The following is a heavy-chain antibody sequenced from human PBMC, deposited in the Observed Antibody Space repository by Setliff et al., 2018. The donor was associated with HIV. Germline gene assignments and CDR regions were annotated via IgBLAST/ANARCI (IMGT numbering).Heavy chain of an antibody. CDR2: ITPNSGGT. D-gene: IGHD3-3*01. V-gene: IGHV1-2*02. CDR3: AGVSSQFSEWRKDYFEY. Sequence: ASVKVSCKASGYSLTDFYIHWVRQAPGQGLEWMGWITPNSGGTEYAGKFPGRVTLTRDTSINTAYMEVTRLTSDDTAVYYCAGVSSQFSEWRKDYFEYWGRGSLVTVSS. CDR1: GYSLTDFY. J-gene: IGHJ4*02.